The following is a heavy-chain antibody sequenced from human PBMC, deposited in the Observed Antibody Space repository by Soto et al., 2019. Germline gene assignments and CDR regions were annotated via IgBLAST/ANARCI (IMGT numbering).Heavy chain of an antibody. Sequence: QVQLVQSGAEVEKPGASVKVSCKASGYTFTSYDINWVRQATGQGLEWMGWMNPDSGNTGYVQKFQGRLTMTRDTSVSTAYMELNGLRSDDTAVYFCAKSRGGTGVHFDYWGQGTLVTVSS. CDR2: MNPDSGNT. J-gene: IGHJ4*02. V-gene: IGHV1-8*01. CDR1: GYTFTSYD. CDR3: AKSRGGTGVHFDY. D-gene: IGHD7-27*01.